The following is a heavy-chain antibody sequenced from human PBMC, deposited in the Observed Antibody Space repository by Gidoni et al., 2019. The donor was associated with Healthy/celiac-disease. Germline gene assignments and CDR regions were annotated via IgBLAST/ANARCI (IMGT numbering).Heavy chain of an antibody. V-gene: IGHV3-9*01. CDR3: AKDSGFGEYGDKGYFDY. CDR1: GFTFDDYA. CDR2: ISWNSGSI. D-gene: IGHD4-17*01. J-gene: IGHJ4*02. Sequence: EVQLVESGGGLVQPGRSLRLSCAASGFTFDDYAMHWVRQAPGKGLEWVSGISWNSGSIGNAESVKGRFTIARDNAKNSLYLQMNSLRAEDTALYYCAKDSGFGEYGDKGYFDYWGQGTLVTVSS.